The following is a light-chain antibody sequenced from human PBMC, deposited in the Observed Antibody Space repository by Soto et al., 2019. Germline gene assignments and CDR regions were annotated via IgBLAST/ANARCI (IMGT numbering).Light chain of an antibody. V-gene: IGKV1-39*01. CDR2: AAS. CDR1: QSISSY. CDR3: QQSYSTPRT. J-gene: IGKJ1*01. Sequence: DIQMTQSPSSLSASVGDRVTITCRASQSISSYLNWYQQKPGKDPKLLIYAASSLQSGVPSRFSGSGFGTDLTLTISSLQPEGFATYYCQQSYSTPRTCGQGTKVDIK.